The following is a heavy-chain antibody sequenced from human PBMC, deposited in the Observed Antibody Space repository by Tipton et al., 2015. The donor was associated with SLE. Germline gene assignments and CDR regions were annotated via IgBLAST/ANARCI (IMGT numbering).Heavy chain of an antibody. D-gene: IGHD3-22*01. Sequence: SLRLSCVGSGFTFNEYYMSWIRQAPGKGPEWVAYMSGIGTTIHYADSVKGRFTISRDNTRNSVYLQMNNLRAEDTAVYYCARGSGYYDTSGYVPWGQGTLVTVSS. CDR1: GFTFNEYY. CDR2: MSGIGTTI. CDR3: ARGSGYYDTSGYVP. V-gene: IGHV3-11*04. J-gene: IGHJ5*02.